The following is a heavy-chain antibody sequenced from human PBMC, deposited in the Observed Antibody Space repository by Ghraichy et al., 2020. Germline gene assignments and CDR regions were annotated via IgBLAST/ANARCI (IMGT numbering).Heavy chain of an antibody. CDR3: ARGESGLEK. CDR1: GFSITNYW. V-gene: IGHV3-74*01. J-gene: IGHJ4*02. Sequence: LSLTCAASGFSITNYWMYWVRQAPGKGLEWVSHIYGDAFITNYAESVRGRFTISRDVAENSVYLQMSNLRVEDTAVYFCARGESGLEKWGQGILVTVSS. D-gene: IGHD1-1*01. CDR2: IYGDAFIT.